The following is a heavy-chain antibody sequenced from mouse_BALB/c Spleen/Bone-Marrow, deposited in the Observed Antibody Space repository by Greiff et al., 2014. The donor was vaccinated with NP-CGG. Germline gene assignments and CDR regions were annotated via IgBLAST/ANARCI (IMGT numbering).Heavy chain of an antibody. V-gene: IGHV14-3*02. CDR3: AIYYYGSSGFAY. Sequence: EVKLMESGAELVKPGASVKLSCTASDFNIKDTYMHWVKQRPEQGLEWIGRIDPANGNTKYDPKFQGKATITADTSSNTAYLQLSCLTSEGTAVYYCAIYYYGSSGFAYWGQGTLVTVSA. CDR2: IDPANGNT. D-gene: IGHD1-1*01. J-gene: IGHJ3*01. CDR1: DFNIKDTY.